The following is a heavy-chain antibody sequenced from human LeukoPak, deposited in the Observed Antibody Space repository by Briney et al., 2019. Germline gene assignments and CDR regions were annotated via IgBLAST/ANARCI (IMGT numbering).Heavy chain of an antibody. CDR3: AAQGTTTGGFDP. D-gene: IGHD1/OR15-1a*01. Sequence: GGSLRLSCAASGFTFSTYAMLWVRQAPGKGLEYVSSISGNGGYTYYASSVKGRFTISRDNSKNTLFLQMGSLRTEDMAVYYCAAQGTTTGGFDPWGQGTLVTVSS. J-gene: IGHJ5*02. CDR2: ISGNGGYT. CDR1: GFTFSTYA. V-gene: IGHV3-64*01.